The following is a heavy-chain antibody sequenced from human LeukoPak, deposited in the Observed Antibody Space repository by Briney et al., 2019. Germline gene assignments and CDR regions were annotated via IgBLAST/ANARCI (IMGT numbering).Heavy chain of an antibody. J-gene: IGHJ5*02. CDR2: IRSNSDGGTI. CDR1: GFTFSNAW. Sequence: GGSLRLSCATSGFTFSNAWMNWVRQAPGKGLEWVGCIRSNSDGGTIDYAAPVKGRFTLSRDDSKTTLYLQMNSLQTEDTAVYYCATDFYDSTWGQGTLVTVSS. D-gene: IGHD3-22*01. V-gene: IGHV3-15*07. CDR3: ATDFYDST.